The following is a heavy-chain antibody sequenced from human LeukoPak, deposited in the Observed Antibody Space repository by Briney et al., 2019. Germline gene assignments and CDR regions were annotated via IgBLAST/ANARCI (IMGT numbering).Heavy chain of an antibody. V-gene: IGHV3-7*01. J-gene: IGHJ4*02. Sequence: GGSLRLSCEASGFTVSNYWMSWVRQAPGKGLEWVANIKPDGSENYYVDSVRGRFTISRDNAENSLYLQMNSPRAEDTAVYYCARDRIVVPAATYFDYWGQGILVTVS. D-gene: IGHD2-2*01. CDR3: ARDRIVVPAATYFDY. CDR2: IKPDGSEN. CDR1: GFTVSNYW.